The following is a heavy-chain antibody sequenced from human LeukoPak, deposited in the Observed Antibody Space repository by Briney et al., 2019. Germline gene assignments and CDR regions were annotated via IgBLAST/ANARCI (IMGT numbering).Heavy chain of an antibody. D-gene: IGHD3/OR15-3a*01. CDR1: GGSISSSSYY. CDR2: ISSSGSTR. J-gene: IGHJ4*02. CDR3: ARGYPMDWNYFDY. Sequence: LSLTCTVSGGSISSSSYYWGWIRQPPGKGLEWVSYISSSGSTRNYADSVKGRFTISRDNAKNSLYLQMNSLRSEDTAVYYCARGYPMDWNYFDYWGQGMLVTVSS. V-gene: IGHV3-11*01.